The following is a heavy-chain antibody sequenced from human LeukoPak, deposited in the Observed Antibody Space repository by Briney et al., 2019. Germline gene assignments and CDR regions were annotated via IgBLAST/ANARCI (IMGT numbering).Heavy chain of an antibody. J-gene: IGHJ6*03. CDR1: GYTFTSSD. Sequence: GASVKVSCKASGYTFTSSDINWVRQATGQGLEWMGWMNPNSENTGYAQKLQGRVTMTRDIYTSTAYMELTNLRSEDTATYYCARLSKAYNWDEYYYYYFLNGWGKGTTVIVSS. D-gene: IGHD1-1*01. CDR2: MNPNSENT. V-gene: IGHV1-8*01. CDR3: ARLSKAYNWDEYYYYYFLNG.